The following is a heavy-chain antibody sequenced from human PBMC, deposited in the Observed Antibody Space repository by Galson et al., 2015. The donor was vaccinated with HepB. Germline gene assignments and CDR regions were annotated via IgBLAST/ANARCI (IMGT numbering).Heavy chain of an antibody. D-gene: IGHD3-16*02. CDR1: GFIFSSYA. CDR2: ISGSGGST. J-gene: IGHJ3*02. V-gene: IGHV3-23*01. CDR3: AKVGITFGGLIAHDAFDI. Sequence: SLRLSCAASGFIFSSYAMSWVRQAPGKGLEWVSAISGSGGSTYYADSVKGRFTISRDNSKNTLYLQMNSLRAEDTAVYYCAKVGITFGGLIAHDAFDIWGQGTMVTVSS.